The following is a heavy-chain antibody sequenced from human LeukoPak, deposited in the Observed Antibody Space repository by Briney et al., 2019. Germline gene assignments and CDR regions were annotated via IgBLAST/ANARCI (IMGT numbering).Heavy chain of an antibody. CDR1: GYIFTIYW. CDR3: ARLSGGSSLRNDAFDV. J-gene: IGHJ3*01. V-gene: IGHV5-51*01. CDR2: IYPDDSKI. D-gene: IGHD1-26*01. Sequence: GESLKISCQGSGYIFTIYWIAWVRQMPGKGLEWMGIIYPDDSKIRYSPSFQGQVIILVDKSIRTAYLQWNSLQASDTAMYFCARLSGGSSLRNDAFDVWGQGTMVTVSS.